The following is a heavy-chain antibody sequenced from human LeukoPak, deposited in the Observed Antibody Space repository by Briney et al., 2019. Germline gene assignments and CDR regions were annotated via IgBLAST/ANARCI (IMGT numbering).Heavy chain of an antibody. V-gene: IGHV1-18*04. CDR2: ISAYNGDT. CDR1: GYTFTANY. CDR3: VRDPSNTSGWYIYFDY. Sequence: ASVKVSCKASGYTFTANYMHWVRQAPGQGLEWMGWISAYNGDTKYAQKFQGRVTLTKDTPTSTAYMELRSLRSDDTAVYYCVRDPSNTSGWYIYFDYWGQGTLVTVSS. J-gene: IGHJ4*02. D-gene: IGHD6-19*01.